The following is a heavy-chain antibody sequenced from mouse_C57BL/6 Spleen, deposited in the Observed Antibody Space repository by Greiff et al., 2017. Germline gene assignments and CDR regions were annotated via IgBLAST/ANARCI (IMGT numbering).Heavy chain of an antibody. CDR3: ARHYYGSERDWFAY. CDR2: IRNKANGYTT. Sequence: EVKLMESGGGLVQPGGSLSLSCAASGFTFTDYYMSWVRQPPGKALEWLGFIRNKANGYTTEYSASVKGRFTISRDNSQSILYLQMNALRAEDSATYYCARHYYGSERDWFAYWGQGTLVTVSA. V-gene: IGHV7-3*01. J-gene: IGHJ3*01. D-gene: IGHD1-1*01. CDR1: GFTFTDYY.